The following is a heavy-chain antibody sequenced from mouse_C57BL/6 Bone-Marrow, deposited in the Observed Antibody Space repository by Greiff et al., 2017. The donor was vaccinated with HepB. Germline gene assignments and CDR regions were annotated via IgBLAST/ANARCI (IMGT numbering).Heavy chain of an antibody. V-gene: IGHV2-9-1*01. Sequence: QVHLKESGPGLVAPSQSLSITCTVSGFSLTSYAISWVRQPPGKGLEWLGVIWTGGGTNYNSALKSRLSISKDNSKSQVFLKMNSLQTDDTARYYCARNYEIYYDYDRHAMDYWGQGTSVTVSS. CDR3: ARNYEIYYDYDRHAMDY. J-gene: IGHJ4*01. CDR1: GFSLTSYA. D-gene: IGHD2-4*01. CDR2: IWTGGGT.